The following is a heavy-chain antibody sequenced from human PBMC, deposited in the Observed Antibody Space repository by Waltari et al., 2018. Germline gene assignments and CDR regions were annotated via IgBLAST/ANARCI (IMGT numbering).Heavy chain of an antibody. CDR1: GFPFSSYG. CDR3: AAYTGSPSRPGPPSL. V-gene: IGHV3-30*02. J-gene: IGHJ4*02. CDR2: IGYDKNEK. Sequence: VQLLESGGGVVQPGGSLRLSCATSGFPFSSYGMHWARLGPGKGLEWVAFIGYDKNEKYYQDSVKGRFTISRDNSRNNLYLQMDSLTPEDTGVYYCAAYTGSPSRPGPPSLWGRGTLVTVAS. D-gene: IGHD1-26*01.